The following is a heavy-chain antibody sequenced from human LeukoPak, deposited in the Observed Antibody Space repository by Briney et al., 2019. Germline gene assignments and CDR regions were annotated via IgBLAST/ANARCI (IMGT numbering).Heavy chain of an antibody. D-gene: IGHD2-2*01. CDR3: ARGGYCSSTSCYGNAFDI. CDR1: GGSIETYY. Sequence: SETLSLTCTISGGSIETYYWSWIRQPPGKGLEWIGYVYYSGDSNYSPSLKSRVTISVDTSMTQFSLKLSSVTAADTAVYYCARGGYCSSTSCYGNAFDIWGQGTMVTVSS. CDR2: VYYSGDS. V-gene: IGHV4-59*01. J-gene: IGHJ3*02.